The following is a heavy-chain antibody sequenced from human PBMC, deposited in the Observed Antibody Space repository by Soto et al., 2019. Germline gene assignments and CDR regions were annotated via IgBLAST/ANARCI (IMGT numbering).Heavy chain of an antibody. CDR3: AADIVLVPAAMRYCQH. D-gene: IGHD2-2*01. Sequence: QVQLVQSGAEVKKPGASVKVSCKASGYTFTSYDINWVRQATGQGLEWMGWMNPNSGNTGYAQKFQGRVTRTRNTSISAAEMELSSLRSEDTAVYYCAADIVLVPAAMRYCQHWGQGTLVTVSS. CDR2: MNPNSGNT. J-gene: IGHJ1*01. CDR1: GYTFTSYD. V-gene: IGHV1-8*01.